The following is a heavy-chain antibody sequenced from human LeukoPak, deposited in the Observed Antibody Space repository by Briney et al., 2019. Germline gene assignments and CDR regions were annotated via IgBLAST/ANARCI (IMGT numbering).Heavy chain of an antibody. CDR1: GFTFNRYE. V-gene: IGHV3-48*03. J-gene: IGHJ6*02. Sequence: GGSLRLSCAASGFTFNRYEMNWVRQAPGKGLEWVSYISGSGSTIYYADSVKGRFTTSRDNAKNSLYLQMNSLRAEDTAVYYCARGDGGYYYGMDVWGRGTTVTVSS. CDR2: ISGSGSTI. CDR3: ARGDGGYYYGMDV. D-gene: IGHD5-24*01.